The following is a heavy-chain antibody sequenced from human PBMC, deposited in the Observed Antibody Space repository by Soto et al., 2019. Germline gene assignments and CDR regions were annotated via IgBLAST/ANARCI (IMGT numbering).Heavy chain of an antibody. J-gene: IGHJ4*02. CDR1: GGSISSSTYY. Sequence: SETLSLTCTVSGGSISSSTYYWDWIRQPPGKGLEWIGAMYYTGNKNYDPSLESRVTMSVDTSKNQFSLKLSSVTPTDTAVYYCARYNYGITAPWGQGALVTVSS. D-gene: IGHD3-16*01. V-gene: IGHV4-39*01. CDR3: ARYNYGITAP. CDR2: MYYTGNK.